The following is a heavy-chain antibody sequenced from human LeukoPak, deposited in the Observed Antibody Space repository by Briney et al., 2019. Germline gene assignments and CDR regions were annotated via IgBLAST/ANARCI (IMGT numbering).Heavy chain of an antibody. CDR3: ARDLGIPAAEYFDY. J-gene: IGHJ4*02. Sequence: GGSLRLSCAASGFTFSSYWMSWVRQAPGKGLEWVANIKQDGSEKNYVDSVKGQFTISRDNAKNSLYLQMNSLRAEDTAVYYCARDLGIPAAEYFDYWGQGTLVTVSS. CDR1: GFTFSSYW. V-gene: IGHV3-7*01. CDR2: IKQDGSEK. D-gene: IGHD6-13*01.